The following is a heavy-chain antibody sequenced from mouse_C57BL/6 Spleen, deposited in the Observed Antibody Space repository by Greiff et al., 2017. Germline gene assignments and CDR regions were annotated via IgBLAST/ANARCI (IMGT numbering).Heavy chain of an antibody. CDR3: ARDSYYYGSSYAWFAY. CDR1: GYSIPSGYY. J-gene: IGHJ3*01. CDR2: ISYDGSN. V-gene: IGHV3-6*01. D-gene: IGHD1-1*01. Sequence: VQLQQSGPGLVKPSQSLSLTCSVTGYSIPSGYYWNWIRQFPGNKLEWMGYISYDGSNNYNPSLKNRISITRDTSKNQFFLKLNSVTTEDTATYYCARDSYYYGSSYAWFAYWGQGTLVTVSA.